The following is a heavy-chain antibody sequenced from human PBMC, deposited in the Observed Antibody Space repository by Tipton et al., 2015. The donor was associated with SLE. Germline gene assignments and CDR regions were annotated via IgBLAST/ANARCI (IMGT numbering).Heavy chain of an antibody. CDR2: IYYSGST. Sequence: TLSLRCSVSGDHISNYYWSWVRQPPGQGLEWIGYIYYSGSTNYNPSLRSRAAMSVDTSKSHFSLKLTSVTAADSAVYYCARDSPPVAGTFDSWGQGTLVIVSP. V-gene: IGHV4-59*12. J-gene: IGHJ4*02. D-gene: IGHD6-19*01. CDR3: ARDSPPVAGTFDS. CDR1: GDHISNYY.